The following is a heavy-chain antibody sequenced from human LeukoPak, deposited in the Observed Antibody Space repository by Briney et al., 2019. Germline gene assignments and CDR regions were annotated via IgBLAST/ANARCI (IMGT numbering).Heavy chain of an antibody. CDR2: IIPIFGTA. Sequence: SVKVSCKASGGTFSSYAISWVRQAPGQGLEWMGGIIPIFGTANYAQKLQGRVTITADESTSTAYMELSSLRSEDTAVYYCARDDNVSYYFDYWGQGTLVTVSS. V-gene: IGHV1-69*01. J-gene: IGHJ4*02. CDR3: ARDDNVSYYFDY. CDR1: GGTFSSYA. D-gene: IGHD1-14*01.